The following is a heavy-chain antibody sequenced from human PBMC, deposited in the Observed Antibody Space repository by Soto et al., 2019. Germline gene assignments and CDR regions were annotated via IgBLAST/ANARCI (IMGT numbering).Heavy chain of an antibody. J-gene: IGHJ6*02. CDR1: GFPFWHYG. Sequence: QVQLVESGGGVVQPGRSLRLSCVGSGFPFWHYGMHWVRQAPGKGLGWVAVIWSDGNKESYADSVKGRFAISRDNSRDTLYLEMNSLRVEDQAVYFCARDRNGGWFHMDVWVQGTTVSVSS. CDR3: ARDRNGGWFHMDV. V-gene: IGHV3-33*01. D-gene: IGHD6-19*01. CDR2: IWSDGNKE.